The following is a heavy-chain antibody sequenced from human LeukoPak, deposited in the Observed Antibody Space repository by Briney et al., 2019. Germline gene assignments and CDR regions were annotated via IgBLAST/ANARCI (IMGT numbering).Heavy chain of an antibody. CDR2: IYPGDSDT. Sequence: GESLKISCKGSGSGFTSYWIGWVRQMPGKGLEGMGIIYPGDSDTRYSPSFRGQVTISADKSISTAYLQWSSLKASDTAMYYCARRRGYSGYDLDYWGQGTLVTVSS. J-gene: IGHJ4*02. CDR3: ARRRGYSGYDLDY. CDR1: GSGFTSYW. D-gene: IGHD5-12*01. V-gene: IGHV5-51*01.